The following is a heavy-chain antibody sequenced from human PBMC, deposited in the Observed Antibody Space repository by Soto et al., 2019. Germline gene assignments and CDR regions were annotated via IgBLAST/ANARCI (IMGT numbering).Heavy chain of an antibody. CDR1: GFTFSRHG. Sequence: ESGGGVVQPGRSLRLSCAASGFTFSRHGMHWVRQAPGKGLEWVAVISYDGSRKYYVDSVKGRFTISRDNSKSTLYLQVNSLRPEDTAVYYCVKDRVESGLGEVDFWGQGTLVTVSS. D-gene: IGHD3-16*01. J-gene: IGHJ4*02. CDR2: ISYDGSRK. CDR3: VKDRVESGLGEVDF. V-gene: IGHV3-30*18.